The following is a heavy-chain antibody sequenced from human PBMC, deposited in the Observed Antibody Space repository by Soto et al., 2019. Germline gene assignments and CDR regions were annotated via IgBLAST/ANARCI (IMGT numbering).Heavy chain of an antibody. J-gene: IGHJ4*02. CDR1: GFTFSNYA. CDR3: AKEGIGGVYYFDS. Sequence: EVQLLESGGGLVQPGGSLRLSCAVSGFTFSNYAISWVRQAPGKGLEWVSIISGGGDTSYYADSVKGRFTISSDNSRNTLYLHMNRLRVGDSAKYYCAKEGIGGVYYFDSWGRGPVVAFSS. D-gene: IGHD3-10*01. CDR2: ISGGGDTS. V-gene: IGHV3-23*01.